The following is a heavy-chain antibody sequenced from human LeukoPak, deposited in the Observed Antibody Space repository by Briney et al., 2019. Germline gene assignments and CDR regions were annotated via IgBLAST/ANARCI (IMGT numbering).Heavy chain of an antibody. CDR2: IHYSGST. V-gene: IGHV4-59*01. CDR1: GGSISSYY. Sequence: SETLSLTCIVSGGSISSYYWSWIRQPPWKGLEWIGYIHYSGSTNYNPSLKSRVTISVDTSKNQFSLKLSSVTAADTAVYYCARDQTSKGDAFDIWGQGTMVTVSS. CDR3: ARDQTSKGDAFDI. J-gene: IGHJ3*02.